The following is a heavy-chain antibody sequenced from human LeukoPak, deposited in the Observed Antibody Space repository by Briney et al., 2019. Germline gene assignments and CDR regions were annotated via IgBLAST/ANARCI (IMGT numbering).Heavy chain of an antibody. J-gene: IGHJ4*02. D-gene: IGHD1-14*01. CDR3: ARSNHVDDF. CDR2: INTSGSST. V-gene: IGHV3-74*03. Sequence: PGGSLRLSCAASGFTFSDYWMHWVRQVPGKGLVWVSRINTSGSSTTYADSVKGRFTISRDNAKNTLYLQMDSLRAEDTGVYYCARSNHVDDFWGQGTLVTVSS. CDR1: GFTFSDYW.